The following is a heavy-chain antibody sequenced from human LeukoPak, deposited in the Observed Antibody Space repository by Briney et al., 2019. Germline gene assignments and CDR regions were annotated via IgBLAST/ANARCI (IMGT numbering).Heavy chain of an antibody. CDR1: GGSFSGYY. J-gene: IGHJ4*02. V-gene: IGHV4-34*01. Sequence: PSETLSLTCAVYGGSFSGYYWSWIRQPPGKGLERIGEINHSGSTNYNPSLKSRVTISVDTSKNQFSLKLSSVTAADTAVYYCARRDSYDSSGLDYWGQGTLVTVSS. D-gene: IGHD3-22*01. CDR3: ARRDSYDSSGLDY. CDR2: INHSGST.